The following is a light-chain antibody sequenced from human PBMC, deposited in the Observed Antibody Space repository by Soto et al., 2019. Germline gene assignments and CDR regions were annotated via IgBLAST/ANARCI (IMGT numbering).Light chain of an antibody. V-gene: IGKV1-6*01. CDR1: RYIRSD. J-gene: IGKJ1*01. CDR3: LQDYNYPWT. Sequence: IQMTQSPSSLSAPVGDRVTITFGASRYIRSDLSWYQQRPGQAPKVLIYVASNLQSGVPSRFSGSGYGTDFTLTISSLQPEDFATYYRLQDYNYPWTFGQGTKVDIK. CDR2: VAS.